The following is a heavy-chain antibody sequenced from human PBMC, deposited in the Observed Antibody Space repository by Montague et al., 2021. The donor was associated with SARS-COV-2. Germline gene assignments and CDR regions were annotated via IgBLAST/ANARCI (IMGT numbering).Heavy chain of an antibody. CDR2: ISDSGST. J-gene: IGHJ4*02. Sequence: SETLYLTCTVSGGSISSFYWSWFRQPPGKGLLLIGYISDSGSTNYNPSLTSRVTMSVDTSKNQFSLKVNSVTAADTAVYYCARHYSATLPADYWGQGTLVTVSS. CDR3: ARHYSATLPADY. CDR1: GGSISSFY. V-gene: IGHV4-59*08. D-gene: IGHD2-15*01.